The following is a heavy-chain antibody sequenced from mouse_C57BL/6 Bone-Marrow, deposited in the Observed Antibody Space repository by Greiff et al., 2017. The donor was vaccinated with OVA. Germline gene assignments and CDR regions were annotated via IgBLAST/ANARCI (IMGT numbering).Heavy chain of an antibody. CDR2: VYPSNGGT. CDR1: GFTFTDYY. Sequence: VQLKQSGPVLVKPGPSVKISCKASGFTFTDYYMHWVKQSHGKSLEWIGLVYPSNGGTSYNQKFKGKAPLTVDTSSSTAYMELNSLTSEDFAVYYCARSPLIYYDYDWYFDVWGTGTTVTVSS. D-gene: IGHD2-4*01. J-gene: IGHJ1*03. CDR3: ARSPLIYYDYDWYFDV. V-gene: IGHV1-36*01.